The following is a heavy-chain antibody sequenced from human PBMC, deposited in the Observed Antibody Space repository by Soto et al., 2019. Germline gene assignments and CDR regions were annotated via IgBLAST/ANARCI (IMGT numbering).Heavy chain of an antibody. CDR1: AYSFNTYW. Sequence: GESLKISCKGSAYSFNTYWIAWVRQTPGKGLDWMGSIFFGAYKIRYSPSFEGQVTISADKSINTAYLHWSSLKASDSAIYYCATLRGSSWFDYWGQGSLVTVSS. D-gene: IGHD6-13*01. V-gene: IGHV5-51*01. CDR2: IFFGAYKI. J-gene: IGHJ4*02. CDR3: ATLRGSSWFDY.